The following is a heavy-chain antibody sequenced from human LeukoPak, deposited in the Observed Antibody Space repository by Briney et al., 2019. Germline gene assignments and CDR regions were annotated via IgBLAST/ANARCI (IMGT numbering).Heavy chain of an antibody. CDR2: ISYDGSNK. CDR1: GFTVSHNF. Sequence: GGSLRLSCAVSGFTVSHNFMSWVRQAPGKGLEWVAVISYDGSNKYYADSVKGRFTISRDNSKNTLYLQMNSLRAEDTAVYYCARRSSGSPPYYFDYWGQGTLVTVSS. D-gene: IGHD1-26*01. CDR3: ARRSSGSPPYYFDY. J-gene: IGHJ4*02. V-gene: IGHV3-30-3*01.